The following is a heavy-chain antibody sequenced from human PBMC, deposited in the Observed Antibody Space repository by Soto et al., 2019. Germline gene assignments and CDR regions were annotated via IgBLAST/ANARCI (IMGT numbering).Heavy chain of an antibody. D-gene: IGHD1-26*01. Sequence: EVQLVESGGGLVQPGGSLRLACAASGLTFSDHHMDWVRQAPGKGLEWVGRIKKRADSYTTHYSASVKGRFTISRDDSRNSLYLQMDSLKTEDTAVYYCAAVGPAFGLDVWGQGTTVTVSS. V-gene: IGHV3-72*01. CDR2: IKKRADSYTT. J-gene: IGHJ6*02. CDR3: AAVGPAFGLDV. CDR1: GLTFSDHH.